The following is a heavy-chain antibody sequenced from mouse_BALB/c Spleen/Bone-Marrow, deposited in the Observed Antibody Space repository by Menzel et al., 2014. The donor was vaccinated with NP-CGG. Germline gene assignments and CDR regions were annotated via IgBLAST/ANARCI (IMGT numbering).Heavy chain of an antibody. Sequence: VKLMESGPGLVQPSQSLSITCTASGFSLTSYGVHWVRQSPGKGLEWLGVIWSGGSTDYNAAFISRLSISKDNSKSQVFFKMNSLQANDTAIYYWASNWDYAMDYWGQGTSVTVSS. CDR2: IWSGGST. CDR3: ASNWDYAMDY. D-gene: IGHD4-1*01. CDR1: GFSLTSYG. J-gene: IGHJ4*01. V-gene: IGHV2-2*02.